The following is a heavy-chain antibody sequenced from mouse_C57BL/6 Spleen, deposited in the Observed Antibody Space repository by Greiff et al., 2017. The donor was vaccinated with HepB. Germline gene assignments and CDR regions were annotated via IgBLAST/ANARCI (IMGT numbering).Heavy chain of an antibody. CDR3: ARHGNYYFDY. CDR1: GFTFSDYG. CDR2: ISSGSSTI. D-gene: IGHD2-1*01. J-gene: IGHJ2*01. Sequence: EVKVEESGGGLVKPGGSLKLSCAASGFTFSDYGMHWVRQAPEKGLEWVAYISSGSSTIYYADTVKGRFTISRDNAKNTLFLQMTSLRSEDTAMYYCARHGNYYFDYWGQGTTLTVSS. V-gene: IGHV5-17*01.